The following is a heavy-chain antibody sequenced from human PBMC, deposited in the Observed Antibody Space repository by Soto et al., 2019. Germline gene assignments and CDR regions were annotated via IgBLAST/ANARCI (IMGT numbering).Heavy chain of an antibody. J-gene: IGHJ4*02. Sequence: QVQLVESGGGVVQPERSLRLSCVASRFTFSDYGMHWVRQAPGKGLEWVAVIWHDGLKKDYVDSVKGRFTVSRDNSKNTLYLQMISLRVEDTATYYCARDRGADAPIDFWGQGTLVTVSS. CDR1: RFTFSDYG. CDR2: IWHDGLKK. CDR3: ARDRGADAPIDF. V-gene: IGHV3-33*01.